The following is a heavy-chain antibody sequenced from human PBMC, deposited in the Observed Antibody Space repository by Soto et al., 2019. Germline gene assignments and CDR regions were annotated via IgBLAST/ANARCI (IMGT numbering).Heavy chain of an antibody. CDR2: IIPLFGTP. Sequence: QVQLVQSGAEVKKPGSSVKVSCKASGGIFSTYAISWLRQAPGQGLEWMGGIIPLFGTPNYAQRFQGRVTITADVSTSTAYMELSRLSSEDTAVYYCARDRDDYGSGNYYNRIDFWGQGTLVTVSS. CDR3: ARDRDDYGSGNYYNRIDF. CDR1: GGIFSTYA. V-gene: IGHV1-69*01. J-gene: IGHJ4*02. D-gene: IGHD3-10*01.